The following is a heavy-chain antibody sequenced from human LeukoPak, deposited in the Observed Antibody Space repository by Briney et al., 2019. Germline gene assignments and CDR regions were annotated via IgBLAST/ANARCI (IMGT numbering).Heavy chain of an antibody. V-gene: IGHV3-21*01. CDR1: GFTFSSYS. CDR3: ARDDGYDILTGYYPYEFDY. J-gene: IGHJ4*02. Sequence: PGGSLRLSCAASGFTFSSYSMNWVRQAPGKGLEWVSSISSSSSYIYYADSVKGRFTISRDNAKNSLYLQMNSLRAEDTVVYYCARDDGYDILTGYYPYEFDYWGQGTLVTVSS. D-gene: IGHD3-9*01. CDR2: ISSSSSYI.